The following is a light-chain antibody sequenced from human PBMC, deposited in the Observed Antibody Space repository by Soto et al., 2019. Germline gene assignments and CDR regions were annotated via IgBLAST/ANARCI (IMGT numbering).Light chain of an antibody. CDR3: QQSHSTPWT. CDR2: TAS. Sequence: DIQMTQSPSSLSASVGDRVTITCRASQTIDTYLNWYQQKPGKAPKVLIYTASTLQSGVPSRFSGIGSGTNFTLTINGLQPEDIATYSCQQSHSTPWTFGQGTKVEI. CDR1: QTIDTY. J-gene: IGKJ1*01. V-gene: IGKV1-39*01.